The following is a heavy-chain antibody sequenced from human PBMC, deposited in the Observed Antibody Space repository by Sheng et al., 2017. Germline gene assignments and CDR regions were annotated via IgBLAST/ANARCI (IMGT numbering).Heavy chain of an antibody. V-gene: IGHV3-43*01. Sequence: EVQLVESGGVVVQPGGSLRLSCAASGFTFDDYTMHWVRQAPGKGLEWVSLISWDGGSTYYADSVKGRFTISRDNSKNSLYLQMNSLRTEDTALYYCAKGATMIVVVTPFDIWGQGTMVTVSS. CDR1: GFTFDDYT. J-gene: IGHJ3*02. CDR3: AKGATMIVVVTPFDI. D-gene: IGHD3-22*01. CDR2: ISWDGGST.